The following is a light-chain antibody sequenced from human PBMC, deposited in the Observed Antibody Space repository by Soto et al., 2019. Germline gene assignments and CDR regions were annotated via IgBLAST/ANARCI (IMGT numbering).Light chain of an antibody. J-gene: IGKJ1*01. Sequence: AIRMTQSPSSFSASTGDRVTITCRASQGISSYLAWYQQKPGKAPKLLIYAASTLQSGVPSRFSGSGSGTDFPLTSSCLQSEDFATYCCQQYYSYPRTFGQGTKVEIK. CDR3: QQYYSYPRT. V-gene: IGKV1-8*01. CDR2: AAS. CDR1: QGISSY.